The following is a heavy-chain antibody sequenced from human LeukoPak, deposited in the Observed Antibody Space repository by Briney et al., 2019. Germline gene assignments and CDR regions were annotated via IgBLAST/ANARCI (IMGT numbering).Heavy chain of an antibody. CDR2: MSPNSANT. D-gene: IGHD4-11*01. Sequence: ASVKVSCKASGYPFTNYGLNWVRQATGQGLEWMGWMSPNSANTGFAQKFQGRVTITRNTSISTAYMELSSLTSEDTAVYYCARGNKYSAYADCGQGTLVTVSS. V-gene: IGHV1-8*03. CDR1: GYPFTNYG. J-gene: IGHJ4*02. CDR3: ARGNKYSAYAD.